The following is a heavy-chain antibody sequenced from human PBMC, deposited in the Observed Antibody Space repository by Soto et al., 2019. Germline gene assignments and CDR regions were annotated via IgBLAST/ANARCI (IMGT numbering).Heavy chain of an antibody. CDR2: INHSGST. V-gene: IGHV4-34*01. CDR3: ARGFDGNYYYGMDV. J-gene: IGHJ6*02. D-gene: IGHD3-9*01. Sequence: KPXETLSLTCAVYGGSFSGYYWSWIRQPPGKGLEWIGEINHSGSTNYNPSLKSRVTISVDTSKNQFSLKLSSVTAADTAVYYCARGFDGNYYYGMDVWGQGTTVTVSS. CDR1: GGSFSGYY.